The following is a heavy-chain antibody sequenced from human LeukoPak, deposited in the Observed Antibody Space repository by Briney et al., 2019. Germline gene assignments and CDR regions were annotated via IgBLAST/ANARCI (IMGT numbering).Heavy chain of an antibody. Sequence: SETLSLTRTVSGYSVSGVYYWGWIRQPPGKGLEWIGNIYHSGSTYYNPSLKSRVTMSVDTSKNQFSLKLTSVTAADTGVYYCAREFRSSSWQFDYWGQGTLATVSS. D-gene: IGHD6-13*01. CDR3: AREFRSSSWQFDY. CDR2: IYHSGST. CDR1: GYSVSGVYY. J-gene: IGHJ4*02. V-gene: IGHV4-38-2*02.